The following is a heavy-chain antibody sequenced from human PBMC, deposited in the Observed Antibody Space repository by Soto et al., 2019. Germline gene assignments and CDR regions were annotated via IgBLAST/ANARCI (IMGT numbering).Heavy chain of an antibody. CDR3: TRLGGSGWPLGFF. Sequence: GGSLRLSCVASGFSFSKYGMNWVRQAPGKGLEWISHISSTSAYTSYADSVKGRFTISRDTASNSVYLQMNSLRDEDTAVYYCTRLGGSGWPLGFFWGQGTMVTVSS. J-gene: IGHJ3*01. D-gene: IGHD6-19*01. V-gene: IGHV3-21*01. CDR1: GFSFSKYG. CDR2: ISSTSAYT.